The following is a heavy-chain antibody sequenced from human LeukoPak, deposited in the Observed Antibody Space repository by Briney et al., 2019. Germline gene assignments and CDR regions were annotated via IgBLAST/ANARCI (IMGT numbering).Heavy chain of an antibody. Sequence: WVRQAPGKGLEWVSGINWNGGSTGYADSVKGRFTISRDNAKNSLYLQMNSLRAEDTALYYCARKTAYYDSSGYFAGYYFDXXGQXTL. D-gene: IGHD3-22*01. CDR3: ARKTAYYDSSGYFAGYYFDX. CDR2: INWNGGST. V-gene: IGHV3-20*03. J-gene: IGHJ4*02.